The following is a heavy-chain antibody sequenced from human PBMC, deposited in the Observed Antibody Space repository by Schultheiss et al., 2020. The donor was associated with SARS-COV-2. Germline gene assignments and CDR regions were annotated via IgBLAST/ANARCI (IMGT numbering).Heavy chain of an antibody. CDR2: IIPIFGTA. J-gene: IGHJ6*02. CDR3: ARVLGFGVYYYYGMDV. Sequence: SVKVSCKASGYTFTSYGISWVRQAPGQGLEWMGGIIPIFGTANYAQKFQGRVTITADESTSTAYMELSSLRSEDTAVYYCARVLGFGVYYYYGMDVWGQGTTVTVSS. CDR1: GYTFTSYG. V-gene: IGHV1-69*13. D-gene: IGHD3-10*01.